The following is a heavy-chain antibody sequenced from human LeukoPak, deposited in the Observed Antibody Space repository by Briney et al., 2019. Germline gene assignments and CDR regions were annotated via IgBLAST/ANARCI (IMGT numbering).Heavy chain of an antibody. J-gene: IGHJ6*03. V-gene: IGHV4-61*02. CDR3: ARGRWGSSGWYFYYYMDV. CDR2: IYTSGST. CDR1: GGSISSGTYY. Sequence: SQTLSLTCTVSGGSISSGTYYWSWIRQPAGKGLEWIGRIYTSGSTNYNPSLKSRVTISIDTSKNQFSLKLSSVTAADTAVYYCARGRWGSSGWYFYYYMDVWGKGTTVTISS. D-gene: IGHD6-19*01.